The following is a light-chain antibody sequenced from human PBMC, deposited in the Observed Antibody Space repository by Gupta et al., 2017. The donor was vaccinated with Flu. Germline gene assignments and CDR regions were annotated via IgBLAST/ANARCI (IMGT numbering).Light chain of an antibody. CDR3: QQYNNWPSYT. Sequence: GGGPLASRCSQSGRSNLAWYQQNTGQAPRRLIYGASTRATGSPARCSGSGSGTEFTLTISSLQSEDFAVYYCQQYNNWPSYTFGQGTKLEIK. CDR1: QSGRSN. V-gene: IGKV3-15*01. J-gene: IGKJ2*01. CDR2: GAS.